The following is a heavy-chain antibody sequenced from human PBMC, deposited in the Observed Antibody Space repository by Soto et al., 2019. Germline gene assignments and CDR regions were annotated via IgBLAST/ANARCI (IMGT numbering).Heavy chain of an antibody. CDR3: ARERYSGSYRQPPDAFDI. CDR2: ISYDGSNK. CDR1: GFTFSSYA. Sequence: GGSLRLSCAASGFTFSSYAMHWVRQAPGKGLEWVAVISYDGSNKYYADSVKGRFTISRDNSKNTLYLQMNSLRAEDTAVYYCARERYSGSYRQPPDAFDIWGQGTMVTVSS. J-gene: IGHJ3*02. V-gene: IGHV3-30-3*01. D-gene: IGHD1-26*01.